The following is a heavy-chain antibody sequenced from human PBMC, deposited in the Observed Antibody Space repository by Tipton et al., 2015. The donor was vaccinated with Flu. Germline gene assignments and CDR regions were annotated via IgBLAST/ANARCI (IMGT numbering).Heavy chain of an antibody. V-gene: IGHV4-39*06. D-gene: IGHD3-9*01. Sequence: TLSLTCTVSGGSISNTMYYWGWFRQSPGTGLEWIGSIYYSGTTYYNPSLKSRVTMSIDTSKNQFTLKVTSVTAADTAVYYCAKEGSYNILTNYYNKGVDPWGQGTLVIVSS. CDR3: AKEGSYNILTNYYNKGVDP. CDR2: IYYSGTT. CDR1: GGSISNTMYY. J-gene: IGHJ5*02.